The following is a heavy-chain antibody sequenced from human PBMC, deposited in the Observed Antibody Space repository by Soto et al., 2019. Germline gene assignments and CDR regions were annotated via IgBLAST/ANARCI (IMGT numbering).Heavy chain of an antibody. V-gene: IGHV1-69*13. D-gene: IGHD1-26*01. CDR1: GGTFSSYA. Sequence: SVKVSCKASGGTFSSYAICWVRQAPGQGLEWMGGIIPIFGTANYAQKFQGRVTITADESTSTAYMELSSLRSEDTAVYYCASTLSGSYYSYYDYWGQGNLVTVSS. J-gene: IGHJ4*02. CDR3: ASTLSGSYYSYYDY. CDR2: IIPIFGTA.